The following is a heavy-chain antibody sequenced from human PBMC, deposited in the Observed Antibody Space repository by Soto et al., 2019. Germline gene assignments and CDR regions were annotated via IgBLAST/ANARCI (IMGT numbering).Heavy chain of an antibody. CDR2: IIPIFGTA. J-gene: IGHJ5*02. Sequence: SVKVSCKASGGTFSSYAISWARQAPGQGLEWMGGIIPIFGTANYAQKFQGRVTITADESTSTAYMELSSLRSEDTAVYYCARDPEYYYDSSGYPRYNWFDPWGQGTLVTVSS. CDR3: ARDPEYYYDSSGYPRYNWFDP. V-gene: IGHV1-69*13. D-gene: IGHD3-22*01. CDR1: GGTFSSYA.